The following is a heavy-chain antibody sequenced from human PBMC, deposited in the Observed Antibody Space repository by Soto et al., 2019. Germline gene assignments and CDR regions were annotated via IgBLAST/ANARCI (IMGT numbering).Heavy chain of an antibody. CDR1: GYSFTSYW. CDR3: ARRRRRIAAAFYYYYGMDV. J-gene: IGHJ6*02. Sequence: GASLKISCKGSGYSFTSYWISWVRQMPGKGLEWMGRIDPSDSYTNYSPSFQGHVTISADKSISTAYLQWSSLKASDTAMYYCARRRRRIAAAFYYYYGMDVWGQGTTVTVSS. D-gene: IGHD6-13*01. V-gene: IGHV5-10-1*01. CDR2: IDPSDSYT.